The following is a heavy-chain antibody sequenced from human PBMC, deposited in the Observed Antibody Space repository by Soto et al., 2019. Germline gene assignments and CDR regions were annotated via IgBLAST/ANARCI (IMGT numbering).Heavy chain of an antibody. Sequence: QVQLVQSGAAVKKPGSSVKVSCKASGGTFSRYAISWVRQAPGQGLEWMGGITPMFGTANYAQKFQGRVTISADESTSTVHMELRRLRSEDTAVHYCAQTLGSAVAGPGRFDLWGRGTLVIVSS. D-gene: IGHD6-19*01. CDR2: ITPMFGTA. J-gene: IGHJ2*01. CDR1: GGTFSRYA. CDR3: AQTLGSAVAGPGRFDL. V-gene: IGHV1-69*12.